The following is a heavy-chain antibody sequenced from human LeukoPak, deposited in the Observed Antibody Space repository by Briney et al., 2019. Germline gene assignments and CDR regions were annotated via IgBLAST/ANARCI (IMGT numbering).Heavy chain of an antibody. CDR2: MNPNSGNT. J-gene: IGHJ6*02. Sequence: ASVKVSCKASGYTFTSYDINWVRQATGQGLEWMEWMNPNSGNTGYAQKFRGRVTMTRNTSISTAYMELSSLRSEDTAVYYCARNVYYYDSSGYYQLYYYYGMDVWGQGTTVTVSS. CDR3: ARNVYYYDSSGYYQLYYYYGMDV. CDR1: GYTFTSYD. V-gene: IGHV1-8*01. D-gene: IGHD3-22*01.